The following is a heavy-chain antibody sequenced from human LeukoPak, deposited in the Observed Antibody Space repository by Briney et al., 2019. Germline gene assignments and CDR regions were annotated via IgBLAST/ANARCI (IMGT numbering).Heavy chain of an antibody. D-gene: IGHD4-17*01. V-gene: IGHV1-18*01. Sequence: GASVKVSCKASGDTFSSYAISWVRQAPGQGLEWMGWISAYNGNTNYAQKLQGRVTMTTDTSTSTAYMELRSLRSDDTAVYYCARLNYGDYVVDYWGQGTLVTVSS. CDR1: GDTFSSYA. CDR2: ISAYNGNT. CDR3: ARLNYGDYVVDY. J-gene: IGHJ4*02.